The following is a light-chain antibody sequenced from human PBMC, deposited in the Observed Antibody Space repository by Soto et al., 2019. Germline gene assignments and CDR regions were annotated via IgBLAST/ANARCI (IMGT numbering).Light chain of an antibody. J-gene: IGKJ5*01. Sequence: IVMTQSPATLSVSPGGRATLSCRASQSVSRKLAWYQHKPGQAPRLLIYDTSTRAADIPARFSGSGSGTDFTLTISSLQSEDFAVYYCQQYNHWRSISFGQGTRLEI. CDR2: DTS. CDR3: QQYNHWRSIS. CDR1: QSVSRK. V-gene: IGKV3-15*01.